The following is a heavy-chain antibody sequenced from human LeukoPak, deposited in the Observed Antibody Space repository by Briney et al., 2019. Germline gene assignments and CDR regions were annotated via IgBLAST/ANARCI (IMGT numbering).Heavy chain of an antibody. CDR2: ISYDGSNK. D-gene: IGHD2-21*02. V-gene: IGHV3-30*18. CDR1: GFTFSSYG. J-gene: IGHJ4*02. CDR3: AKDLCGGGGDCWGGFDY. Sequence: PGGSLRLSCAASGFTFSSYGMHWVRQAPGMGLEWVAVISYDGSNKYYADSVKGRFTISRDNSKNTLYLQMNSLRAEDTAVYYCAKDLCGGGGDCWGGFDYWGQGTLVTVSS.